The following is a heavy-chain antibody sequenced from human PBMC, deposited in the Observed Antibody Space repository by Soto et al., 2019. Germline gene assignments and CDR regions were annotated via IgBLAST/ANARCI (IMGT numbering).Heavy chain of an antibody. CDR3: VRKYPGTRPFDY. D-gene: IGHD2-2*01. CDR1: GFTFNSYA. V-gene: IGHV3-23*01. Sequence: GGSLRLSCASSGFTFNSYAMNWVRQAPGKGLAWVSAIGTDGNTYYANSVKGRFTVSRDNSRTTLYLQMNSLRVEDTALYYCVRKYPGTRPFDYWGQGTLVTVSS. J-gene: IGHJ4*01. CDR2: IGTDGNT.